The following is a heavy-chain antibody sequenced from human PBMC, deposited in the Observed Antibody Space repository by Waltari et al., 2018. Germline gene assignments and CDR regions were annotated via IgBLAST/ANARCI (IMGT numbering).Heavy chain of an antibody. CDR1: GGSISSYH. D-gene: IGHD1-20*01. J-gene: IGHJ3*02. CDR2: IYYSGST. CDR3: ARVLVSRAFDI. Sequence: QVQLQESGPGLVKPSEPLSLTCPVSGGSISSYHWSWIRQPPGKGMEWIGYIYYSGSTNYNPSLKSRVTISVDTSKNQFSLKLSSVTAADTAVYYCARVLVSRAFDIWGQGTMVTVSS. V-gene: IGHV4-59*01.